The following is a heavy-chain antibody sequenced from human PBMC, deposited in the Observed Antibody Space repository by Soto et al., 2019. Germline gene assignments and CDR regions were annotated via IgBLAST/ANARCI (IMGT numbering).Heavy chain of an antibody. CDR2: IIPIFGTA. V-gene: IGHV1-69*13. CDR3: ARNTVVTPDYYYYGMDV. J-gene: IGHJ6*02. Sequence: SVKVSCKASGGTFSCYAISWVRQAPGQGLEWMGGIIPIFGTANYAQKFQGRVTITADESTSTAYMELSSLRSEDTAVYYCARNTVVTPDYYYYGMDVWGQGTTVTVSS. D-gene: IGHD2-15*01. CDR1: GGTFSCYA.